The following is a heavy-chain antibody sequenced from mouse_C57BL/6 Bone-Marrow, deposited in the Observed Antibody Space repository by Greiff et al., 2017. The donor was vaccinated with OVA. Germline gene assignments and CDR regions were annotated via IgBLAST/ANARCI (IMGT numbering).Heavy chain of an antibody. D-gene: IGHD1-1*01. CDR1: EYEFPSHD. CDR2: INSDGGST. Sequence: EVQRVESGGDLVKPGGSLKLSCESNEYEFPSHDMSWVRKTPEKRLELVAAINSDGGSTYYPDTMERRFIISRDNTKKTLYLQMSSLRSEDTALYYCARHGYYGSSYEWYFDVWGTGTTVTVSS. V-gene: IGHV5-2*01. J-gene: IGHJ1*03. CDR3: ARHGYYGSSYEWYFDV.